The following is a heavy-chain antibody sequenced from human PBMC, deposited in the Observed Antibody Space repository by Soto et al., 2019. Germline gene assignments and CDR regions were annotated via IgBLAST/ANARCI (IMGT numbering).Heavy chain of an antibody. CDR3: ARQPNVYSSSWLHFHY. V-gene: IGHV4-39*01. Sequence: QLQLQESGPGLVKPSETLSLTCTVSGGSVSSTRYYWDWIRQPLGKGLEWIGNIYYTGSTYYSPSLKSRFTMSVDRCKNQFSLKLRSVAAAETAVYYCARQPNVYSSSWLHFHYWGHGTLVTVSS. CDR2: IYYTGST. D-gene: IGHD6-13*01. CDR1: GGSVSSTRYY. J-gene: IGHJ4*01.